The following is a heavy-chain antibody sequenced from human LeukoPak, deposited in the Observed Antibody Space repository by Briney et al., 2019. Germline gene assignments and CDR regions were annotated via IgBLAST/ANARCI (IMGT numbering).Heavy chain of an antibody. V-gene: IGHV4-59*01. J-gene: IGHJ6*02. CDR3: AREGYYDSSGYYYRGGMDV. CDR2: IYYSGST. D-gene: IGHD3-22*01. CDR1: GGSISSYY. Sequence: PSETLSLTCTVSGGSISSYYWSWIRQPPGKGLEWIGYIYYSGSTNYNPSLKSRVTISVDTSKNQFSLKLSSVTAADTAVYYCAREGYYDSSGYYYRGGMDVLGQGTTVTVSS.